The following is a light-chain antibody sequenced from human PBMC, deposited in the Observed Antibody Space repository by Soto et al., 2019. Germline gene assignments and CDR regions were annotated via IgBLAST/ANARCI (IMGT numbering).Light chain of an antibody. V-gene: IGKV3-11*01. J-gene: IGKJ1*01. CDR3: QHYNSYSEA. CDR2: DAS. Sequence: EIVLTQSPATLSLSPGERATLSCRASQSVSSYLVWYQQKPVLAPRLLIFDASDRATGIPARFSGSGSGTNFTLAISSLQPDDFATYYCQHYNSYSEAFGQGTKVDIK. CDR1: QSVSSY.